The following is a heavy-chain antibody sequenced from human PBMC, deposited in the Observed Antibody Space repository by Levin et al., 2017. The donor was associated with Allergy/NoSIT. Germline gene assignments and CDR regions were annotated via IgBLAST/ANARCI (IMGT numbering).Heavy chain of an antibody. Sequence: LSLTCAASGFTFSDYTMNWVRQAPGKGLEWVSSISSSSSYIYYADSVKGRFSISRDNAKNSLFLQMNSLRADDTAVYYCAREWYGDAFDSWGQGTMVTVSS. V-gene: IGHV3-21*01. CDR1: GFTFSDYT. D-gene: IGHD2-15*01. CDR3: AREWYGDAFDS. J-gene: IGHJ3*02. CDR2: ISSSSSYI.